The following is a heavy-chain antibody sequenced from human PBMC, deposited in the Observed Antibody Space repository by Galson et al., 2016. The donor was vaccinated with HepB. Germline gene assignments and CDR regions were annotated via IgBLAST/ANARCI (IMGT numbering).Heavy chain of an antibody. V-gene: IGHV3-33*01. CDR3: ARDYILNVNSDFDH. CDR1: GFTFSIYG. CDR2: IWNDGSNK. Sequence: SLRLSCAASGFTFSIYGMHWVRQAPGKGLEWVALIWNDGSNKYYADSVKGRFTISRDNSKDTLYLQMNSLRAEDTAVYYCARDYILNVNSDFDHWGQGTLVTVSS. D-gene: IGHD4-23*01. J-gene: IGHJ4*02.